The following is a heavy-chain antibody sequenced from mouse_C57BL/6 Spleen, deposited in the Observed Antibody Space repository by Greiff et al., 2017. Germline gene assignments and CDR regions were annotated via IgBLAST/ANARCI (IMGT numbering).Heavy chain of an antibody. CDR1: GYDFTNYL. CDR2: INPGSGGT. CDR3: ARRGLYYYAMDY. D-gene: IGHD6-1*01. Sequence: VQLQESGAELVRPGTSVKVSCKASGYDFTNYLIEWVKQRPGQGLEWIGVINPGSGGTNYTEKFKGKATLTADKSSSTSYMQLSSLTSEDSAVYFCARRGLYYYAMDYWGQGTSVTVSS. V-gene: IGHV1-54*01. J-gene: IGHJ4*01.